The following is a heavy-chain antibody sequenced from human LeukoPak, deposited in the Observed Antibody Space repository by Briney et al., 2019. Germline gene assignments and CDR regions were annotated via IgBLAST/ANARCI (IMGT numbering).Heavy chain of an antibody. Sequence: SETLSLTCTVSSGSISSYYWSWIRQPPGKGLEWIGYIYYSGSANYNPSLKSRVTISVDTSKNQFSLKLSSVTAADTAVYYCARARGYYGSGSYYELDYWGQGTLVTVSS. CDR3: ARARGYYGSGSYYELDY. V-gene: IGHV4-59*12. CDR2: IYYSGSA. J-gene: IGHJ4*02. CDR1: SGSISSYY. D-gene: IGHD3-10*01.